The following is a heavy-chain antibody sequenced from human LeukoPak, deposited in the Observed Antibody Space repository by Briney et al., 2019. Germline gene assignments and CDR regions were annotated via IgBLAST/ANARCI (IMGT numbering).Heavy chain of an antibody. CDR1: GGSISSYY. D-gene: IGHD3-10*01. CDR3: ARDGRGYYGSGSYY. J-gene: IGHJ4*02. Sequence: SETLSLTCTVSGGSISSYYWSWIRQPPGKGLEWIGYIYYSGSTNYNPSLKSRVTISVDTSKNQFSLKLSSVTAADTAVYYCARDGRGYYGSGSYYWGQGTLVTVSS. V-gene: IGHV4-59*12. CDR2: IYYSGST.